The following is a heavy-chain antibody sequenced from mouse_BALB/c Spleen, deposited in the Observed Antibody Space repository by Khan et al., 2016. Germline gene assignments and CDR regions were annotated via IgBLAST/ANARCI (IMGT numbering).Heavy chain of an antibody. J-gene: IGHJ4*01. Sequence: DLVKPGASVKLSCKASGYTFTSYWINWIKQRPGQGLEWIGRIDPGSGSTYYNEMFKGKATLTVDTSSRTAYIHLSRLSSEDAAVYCCAREGTVPLMDYWGQGTSVTVSS. CDR1: GYTFTSYW. CDR2: IDPGSGST. V-gene: IGHV1S41*01. D-gene: IGHD1-1*01. CDR3: AREGTVPLMDY.